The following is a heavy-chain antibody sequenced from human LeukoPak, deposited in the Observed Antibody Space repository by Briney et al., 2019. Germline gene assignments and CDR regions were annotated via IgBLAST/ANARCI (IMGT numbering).Heavy chain of an antibody. CDR1: GFTLSSYA. CDR2: ISYDGSNK. V-gene: IGHV3-30*04. Sequence: PGGSLRLSCAAFGFTLSSYAMHWVRQAPGKGLEWVVLISYDGSNKYYADSVKGRFTISRDNSKNTLYLQVNSLRAEDTAVYYCARDNGYKRYFDYWGQGTLVTVSS. J-gene: IGHJ4*02. D-gene: IGHD5-24*01. CDR3: ARDNGYKRYFDY.